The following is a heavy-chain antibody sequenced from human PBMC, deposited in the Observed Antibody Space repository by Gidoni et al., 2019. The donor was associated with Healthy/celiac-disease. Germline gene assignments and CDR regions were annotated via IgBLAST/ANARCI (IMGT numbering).Heavy chain of an antibody. D-gene: IGHD6-13*01. CDR3: ARHSSSSSWYNWFDP. Sequence: QLQLQESGPGLVKPSETLSLTCTVSGGSISSSSYYWGWIRQPPGNGLEWIGSIYYSGSTYYNPSLKSRVTISVDTSKNQFSLKLSSVTAADTAVYYCARHSSSSSWYNWFDPWGQGTLVTVSS. J-gene: IGHJ5*02. CDR1: GGSISSSSYY. V-gene: IGHV4-39*01. CDR2: IYYSGST.